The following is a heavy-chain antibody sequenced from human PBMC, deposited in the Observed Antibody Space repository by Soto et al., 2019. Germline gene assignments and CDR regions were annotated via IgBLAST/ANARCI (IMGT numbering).Heavy chain of an antibody. D-gene: IGHD6-6*01. Sequence: QVQLVESGGGVVQPGRSLRLSCAASGFTFSSYGMHWVRQAPGKGLEWVAVIWCDGSNKYYADSVKGRFTISRDNSKNTLYLKMNSLRAEDTAVYYCARDRQLVSLDYYYGMDVWGQGTTVTVSS. CDR1: GFTFSSYG. CDR3: ARDRQLVSLDYYYGMDV. CDR2: IWCDGSNK. J-gene: IGHJ6*02. V-gene: IGHV3-33*01.